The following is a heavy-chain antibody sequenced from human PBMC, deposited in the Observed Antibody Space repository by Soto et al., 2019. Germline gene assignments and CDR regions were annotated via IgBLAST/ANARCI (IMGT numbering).Heavy chain of an antibody. CDR3: AKFPILRYFDWLSMGYFHF. D-gene: IGHD3-9*01. Sequence: GGSLRLSCAASGFTFSSYAMSWVRQAPGKGLEWVSAISGSGGSTYYADSVKGRFTISRDNSKNTLYLQMNSLRAEDTAVYYCAKFPILRYFDWLSMGYFHFWGQGTLVTVS. CDR2: ISGSGGST. CDR1: GFTFSSYA. J-gene: IGHJ4*02. V-gene: IGHV3-23*01.